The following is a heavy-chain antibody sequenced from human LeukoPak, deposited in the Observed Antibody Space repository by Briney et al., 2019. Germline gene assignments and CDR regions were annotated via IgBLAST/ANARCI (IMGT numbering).Heavy chain of an antibody. CDR1: GFTFSSYS. V-gene: IGHV3-21*01. CDR2: ISSSSSYI. D-gene: IGHD3-10*01. J-gene: IGHJ4*02. CDR3: ANYGSGSYRYFDY. Sequence: PGGSLRLACAASGFTFSSYSMNWVRQAPGKGLEWVSSISSSSSYIYYADSVKGRFTISRDNAKNSLYLQMNSLRAEDTAVYYCANYGSGSYRYFDYWGQGTLVTVSS.